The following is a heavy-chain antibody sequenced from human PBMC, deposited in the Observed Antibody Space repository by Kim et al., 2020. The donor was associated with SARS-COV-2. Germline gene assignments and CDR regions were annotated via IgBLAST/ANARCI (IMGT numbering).Heavy chain of an antibody. J-gene: IGHJ6*02. CDR1: GGTFSSYA. CDR2: IIPIFGTA. Sequence: SVKVSCKASGGTFSSYAISWVRQAPGQGLEWMGGIIPIFGTANYAQKFQGRVTITADESTSTAYMELSSLRSEDTAVYYCASSIQTTVVTNENYYYGMDVWGQGTTVTVSS. V-gene: IGHV1-69*13. CDR3: ASSIQTTVVTNENYYYGMDV. D-gene: IGHD4-17*01.